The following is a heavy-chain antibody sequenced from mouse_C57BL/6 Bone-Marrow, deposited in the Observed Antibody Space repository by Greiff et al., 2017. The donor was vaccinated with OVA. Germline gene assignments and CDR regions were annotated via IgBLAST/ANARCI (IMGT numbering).Heavy chain of an antibody. Sequence: DVHLVESGPGLVKPSQSLSLTCSVTGYSITSGYYWNWIRQFPGNKLEWMGYISYDGSNNYNPSLKNRISITRDTSKNQFFLKLNAVTTEDTATYYCAREGGRGWFAYWGQGTLVTVSA. J-gene: IGHJ3*01. CDR3: AREGGRGWFAY. CDR1: GYSITSGYY. CDR2: ISYDGSN. V-gene: IGHV3-6*01. D-gene: IGHD3-3*01.